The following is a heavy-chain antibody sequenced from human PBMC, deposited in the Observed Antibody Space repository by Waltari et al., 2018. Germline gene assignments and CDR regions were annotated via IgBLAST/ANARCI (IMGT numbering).Heavy chain of an antibody. V-gene: IGHV1-18*01. Sequence: QVQLVQSGAEVKKPGASVKVSCKASGYTFTSYGISWVRQAPGQGLEWMGWISAYNGNTNYAQKLQGRVTMTTDTSTSTAYMELRSLRSDDTAVYYCARSDLSYYYDSSGYYLDYWGQGTLVTVSS. CDR2: ISAYNGNT. J-gene: IGHJ4*02. CDR3: ARSDLSYYYDSSGYYLDY. CDR1: GYTFTSYG. D-gene: IGHD3-22*01.